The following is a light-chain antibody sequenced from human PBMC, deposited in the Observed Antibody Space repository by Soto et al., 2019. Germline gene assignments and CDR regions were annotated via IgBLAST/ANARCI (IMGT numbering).Light chain of an antibody. CDR1: QGIRND. CDR2: EAS. J-gene: IGKJ1*01. V-gene: IGKV1-6*01. CDR3: LQDFKYPRT. Sequence: AILMTQSPSSLSASVGDRVTITCLASQGIRNDLAWYQQKPGKAPKLLIYEASTLQSGVPSRFSGSYSGTDFTLTIGSLQPEDFATYYCLQDFKYPRTFGQGTKVDI.